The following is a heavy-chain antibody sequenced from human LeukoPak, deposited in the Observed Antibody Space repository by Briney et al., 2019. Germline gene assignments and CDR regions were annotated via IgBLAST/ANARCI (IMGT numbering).Heavy chain of an antibody. V-gene: IGHV4-31*03. D-gene: IGHD4-17*01. J-gene: IGHJ3*02. CDR3: AGDALDYGDYYAFDI. CDR1: GGSISSGGYY. CDR2: IYYSGST. Sequence: SQTLSLTCTVSGGSISSGGYYWSWIRQHPGKGLEWIGYIYYSGSTYYNPSLKSRVTISVDTSKNQFSLKLSSVTAADTAVYYCAGDALDYGDYYAFDIWGQGTMVTVSS.